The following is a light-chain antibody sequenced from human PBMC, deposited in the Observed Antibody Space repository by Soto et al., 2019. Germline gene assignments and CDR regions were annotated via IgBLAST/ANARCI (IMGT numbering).Light chain of an antibody. V-gene: IGLV1-44*01. J-gene: IGLJ2*01. Sequence: QSVLTQPPSMSGTPGQRVSISCSGSSSNIESHSVDWYQHFPGTAPKLVINSNDQRPSGVPDRFSGSKSGTSASLAISGLQAEDEADYYCATWDDGVNGVLFGGGTKLTVL. CDR2: SND. CDR1: SSNIESHS. CDR3: ATWDDGVNGVL.